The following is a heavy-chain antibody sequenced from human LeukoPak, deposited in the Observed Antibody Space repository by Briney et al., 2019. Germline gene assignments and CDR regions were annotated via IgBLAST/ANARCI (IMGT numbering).Heavy chain of an antibody. J-gene: IGHJ6*03. D-gene: IGHD4-11*01. Sequence: SGGSLRLSCAASGFTFNSYAMSWVHQAPGKGLEWVSAISGSGGSTYYADSVKGRFTISRDNSKNTLYLQMNSLRAEDTAVYYCAKDRHYSEPYYYMDVWGKGTTVTVSS. CDR1: GFTFNSYA. CDR3: AKDRHYSEPYYYMDV. V-gene: IGHV3-23*01. CDR2: ISGSGGST.